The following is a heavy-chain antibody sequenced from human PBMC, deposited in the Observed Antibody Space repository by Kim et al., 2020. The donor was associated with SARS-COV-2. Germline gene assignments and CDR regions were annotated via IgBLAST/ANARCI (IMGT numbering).Heavy chain of an antibody. CDR2: ISYDGSNK. CDR3: ARARQKYFDL. Sequence: GGSLRLSCAASGFTFSSYAMHWVRQAPGKGLEWVAVISYDGSNKYYADSVKGRFTISRDNSKNTLYLQMNSLRAEDTAVYYCARARQKYFDLWGRGTLVTVSS. CDR1: GFTFSSYA. J-gene: IGHJ2*01. V-gene: IGHV3-30-3*01.